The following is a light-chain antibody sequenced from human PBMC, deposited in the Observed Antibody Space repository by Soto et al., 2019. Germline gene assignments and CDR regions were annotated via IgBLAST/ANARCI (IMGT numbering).Light chain of an antibody. CDR3: QQRSDWPPIT. CDR1: QTVSNNY. V-gene: IGKV3D-20*02. J-gene: IGKJ5*01. Sequence: IVLTQSPGTLSLSPGDRATLSCRASQTVSNNYLAWCQQKPGQAPRVIMYGASRRATGIPDRFSGGGSGTDFTLTISRLEPEDFAVYFCQQRSDWPPITFGQGTRLEIK. CDR2: GAS.